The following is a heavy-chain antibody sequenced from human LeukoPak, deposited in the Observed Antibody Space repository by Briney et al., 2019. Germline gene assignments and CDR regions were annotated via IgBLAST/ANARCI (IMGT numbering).Heavy chain of an antibody. J-gene: IGHJ6*03. CDR2: IYYSGST. CDR1: GGSISSSSYY. CDR3: ARLPLSYYYYYMDV. D-gene: IGHD3-16*02. Sequence: PSETLSLTCTVSGGSISSSSYYWGWIRQPPGKGLEWIGSIYYSGSTYYNPSLKSRVTISVDTSKNQFTLKLSSVTAADTAVYYCARLPLSYYYYYMDVWGKGTTVTISS. V-gene: IGHV4-39*01.